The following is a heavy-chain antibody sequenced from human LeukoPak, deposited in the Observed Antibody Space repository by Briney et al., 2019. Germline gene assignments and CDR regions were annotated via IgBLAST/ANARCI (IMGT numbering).Heavy chain of an antibody. J-gene: IGHJ3*02. D-gene: IGHD3-22*01. V-gene: IGHV1-2*02. Sequence: ASVKVSCKASRYTFTDYYMHWVRQAPGQPLEWMGWINPDSGGTNYSQRFQGRVTMTRDTSISTAYMELSRLRSDDTAFYYCARAGVWDYNDSSGYHNGAFDIWGQGTMVTVSS. CDR3: ARAGVWDYNDSSGYHNGAFDI. CDR1: RYTFTDYY. CDR2: INPDSGGT.